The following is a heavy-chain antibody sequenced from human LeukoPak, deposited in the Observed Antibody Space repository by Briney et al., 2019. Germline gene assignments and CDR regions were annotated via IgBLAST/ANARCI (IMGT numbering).Heavy chain of an antibody. CDR1: GFTFSSYF. J-gene: IGHJ4*02. CDR2: IGSDGSSP. CDR3: ARDSCSSTSCYDY. V-gene: IGHV3-74*01. Sequence: PGGSLRLSCAASGFTFSSYFIHWVRQGPGKGLVWVSRIGSDGSSPSSADSVKGRFTISRDNAKNSLYLQMNSLRAEDTAVYYCARDSCSSTSCYDYWGQGTLVTVSS. D-gene: IGHD2-2*01.